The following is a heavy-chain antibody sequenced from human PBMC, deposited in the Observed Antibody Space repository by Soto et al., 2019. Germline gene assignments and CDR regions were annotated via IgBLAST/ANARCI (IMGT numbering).Heavy chain of an antibody. J-gene: IGHJ4*02. V-gene: IGHV4-30-4*01. CDR3: ARDRGGGSYGFRKYYFDY. D-gene: IGHD1-26*01. CDR1: GGSISIGDYY. Sequence: PSETLSLTCTVSGGSISIGDYYWSWIRQPPGKGLEWIGYIYYSGSTYYNPSLKSRVTISVDTSKNQFSLKVSSATAADTAVYYCARDRGGGSYGFRKYYFDYWGQGTLVTVSS. CDR2: IYYSGST.